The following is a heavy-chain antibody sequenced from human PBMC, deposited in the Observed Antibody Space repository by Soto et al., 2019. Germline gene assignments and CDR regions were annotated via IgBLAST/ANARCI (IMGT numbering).Heavy chain of an antibody. Sequence: GGSLRLSCAASGFTFSSYGMHWVRQAPGKGLEWVAVISYDGSNKYYADSVKGRFTISRDNSKNTLYLQMNSLRAEDTAVYFCASGHCDGDCYFDYWGQGTLVTVSS. CDR1: GFTFSSYG. J-gene: IGHJ4*02. V-gene: IGHV3-30*03. CDR3: ASGHCDGDCYFDY. D-gene: IGHD2-21*02. CDR2: ISYDGSNK.